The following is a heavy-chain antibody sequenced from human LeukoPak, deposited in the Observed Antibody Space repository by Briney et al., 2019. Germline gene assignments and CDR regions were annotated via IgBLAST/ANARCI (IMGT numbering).Heavy chain of an antibody. Sequence: GGSLRLSCAASGFTFSSYAMSWVRQAPGKGLKWVSTINDNGAAPYYADSVKGRFTISRDNSYNTVSLQMNSLRDEDTGVYYCAKGLKTGVGPYKGYHYYMGVWGKGATVTVSS. V-gene: IGHV3-23*01. J-gene: IGHJ6*03. CDR1: GFTFSSYA. D-gene: IGHD3-10*01. CDR2: INDNGAAP. CDR3: AKGLKTGVGPYKGYHYYMGV.